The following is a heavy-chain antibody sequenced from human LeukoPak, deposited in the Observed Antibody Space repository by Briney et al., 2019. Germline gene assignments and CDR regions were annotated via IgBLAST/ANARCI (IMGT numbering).Heavy chain of an antibody. D-gene: IGHD2-2*01. V-gene: IGHV3-21*01. Sequence: GGALRLSCAASGFTVRSYRMNRGRQGPGKGVGWGSSISSSSSYKYYADSVKGRFTISRDNAKNSLYLQMKSLRAEDTAVYYCARAVYCSSTSCYRGYFDYWGQGTLVTVSS. CDR3: ARAVYCSSTSCYRGYFDY. J-gene: IGHJ4*02. CDR1: GFTVRSYR. CDR2: ISSSSSYK.